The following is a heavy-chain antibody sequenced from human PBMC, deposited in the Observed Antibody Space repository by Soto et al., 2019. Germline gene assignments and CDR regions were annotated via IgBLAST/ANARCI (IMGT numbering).Heavy chain of an antibody. CDR3: ARDGAARPPYYYYYGMDV. CDR2: IWYDGSNK. CDR1: GFTFSSYG. D-gene: IGHD6-6*01. Sequence: PGGSLRLSCAASGFTFSSYGMHWVRQAPGKGLEWVAVIWYDGSNKYYADSVKGRFTISRDNSKNTLYLQMNSLRAEDTAVYYCARDGAARPPYYYYYGMDVWGQGTTVTVSS. J-gene: IGHJ6*02. V-gene: IGHV3-33*01.